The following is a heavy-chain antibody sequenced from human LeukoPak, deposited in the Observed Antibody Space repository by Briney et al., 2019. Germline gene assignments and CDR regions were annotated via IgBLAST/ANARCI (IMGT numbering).Heavy chain of an antibody. CDR2: ISSSDSTI. CDR3: ARGLPATLLDY. J-gene: IGHJ4*02. Sequence: GGSLRLSCAASGFTFSDYYMSWIREARGKGREGVSYISSSDSTIYYADSVKGRFTISRDNAKNSLYLQMNSLRAEDTAIYYCARGLPATLLDYWGQGTLVTVSS. CDR1: GFTFSDYY. D-gene: IGHD2-2*01. V-gene: IGHV3-11*01.